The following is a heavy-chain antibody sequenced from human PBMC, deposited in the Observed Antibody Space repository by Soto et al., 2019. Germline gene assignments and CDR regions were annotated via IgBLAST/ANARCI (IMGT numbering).Heavy chain of an antibody. CDR3: ARVLTVFLTGKNWFDP. D-gene: IGHD3-9*01. Sequence: EASVKVSCKASGYTFTSYDINWVRQATGQGLEWMGWMNPNSGNTGYAQKFQGRVTMTRNTSISTAYMELSSLRSEDTAVYYCARVLTVFLTGKNWFDPWGQGTLVTVSS. V-gene: IGHV1-8*01. J-gene: IGHJ5*02. CDR1: GYTFTSYD. CDR2: MNPNSGNT.